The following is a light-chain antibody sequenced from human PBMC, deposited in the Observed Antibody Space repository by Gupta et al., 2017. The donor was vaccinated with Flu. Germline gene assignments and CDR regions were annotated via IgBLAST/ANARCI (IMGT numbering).Light chain of an antibody. CDR2: DGT. CDR3: SSHAGRGTWV. Sequence: QSAPTQARSVSGSPGQSVTISCTGSSNDVGGSNRVSWYQQRPGKAPKLILYDGTERPAGVPGRFSGSKSGNTASLTISGLQADEEADYYCSSHAGRGTWVFGTGTTVTVL. V-gene: IGLV2-11*01. J-gene: IGLJ1*01. CDR1: SNDVGGSNR.